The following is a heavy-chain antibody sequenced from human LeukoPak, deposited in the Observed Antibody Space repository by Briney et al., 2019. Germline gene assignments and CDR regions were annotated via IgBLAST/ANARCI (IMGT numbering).Heavy chain of an antibody. CDR1: GGTFSSYA. Sequence: SVKVTCKASGGTFSSYAISWVRQAPGQGLEWMGGIIPIFGTANYAQKFQDRVTITADEATSTADMELSSLRSEDTAVYYCARDSPLEWLQGIYYYYYMDVWGKGTTVTVSS. CDR3: ARDSPLEWLQGIYYYYYMDV. CDR2: IIPIFGTA. D-gene: IGHD3-3*01. J-gene: IGHJ6*03. V-gene: IGHV1-69*13.